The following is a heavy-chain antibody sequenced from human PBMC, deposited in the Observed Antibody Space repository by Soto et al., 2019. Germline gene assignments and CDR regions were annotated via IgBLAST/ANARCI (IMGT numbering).Heavy chain of an antibody. Sequence: PSETLSCTCSVSGGSIRSNYWTWSRPPPGKGLEWIGYVYSSGRTNSTPSLKCRVIISEDTSKRQFSLKVNSMTAADTAVYYCARYRREAVAGYTLDNWGQGILVTVAS. D-gene: IGHD6-13*01. CDR1: GGSIRSNY. V-gene: IGHV4-59*13. CDR3: ARYRREAVAGYTLDN. J-gene: IGHJ4*02. CDR2: VYSSGRT.